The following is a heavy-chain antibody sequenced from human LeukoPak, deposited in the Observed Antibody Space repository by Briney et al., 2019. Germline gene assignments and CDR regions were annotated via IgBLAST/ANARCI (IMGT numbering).Heavy chain of an antibody. V-gene: IGHV3-48*03. D-gene: IGHD6-6*01. Sequence: GGSLRLSCAASGFNFSSYEMIRVRQAPGKGLEWVSYISPTGSAIYYADSVKGRFTISRDNAKNSLYLQMNSLRAEDTAAYYCARGASGSSFGYWGQGTLVTVSS. CDR1: GFNFSSYE. CDR2: ISPTGSAI. J-gene: IGHJ4*02. CDR3: ARGASGSSFGY.